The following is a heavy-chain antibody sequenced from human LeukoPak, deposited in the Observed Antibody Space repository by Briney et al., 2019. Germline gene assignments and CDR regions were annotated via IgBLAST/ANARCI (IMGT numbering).Heavy chain of an antibody. CDR2: ISSSSSYI. D-gene: IGHD4-23*01. Sequence: GGSLRLSYAACGFTLSSYSMKWVRQAPGKGLEWVSSISSSSSYIYYADSVKGRFTISRDNAKNSLYLQMNSLRAEDTAVYYCARGLYGGNSGCTYYYYMDVWGKGTTVTVSS. J-gene: IGHJ6*03. V-gene: IGHV3-21*04. CDR3: ARGLYGGNSGCTYYYYMDV. CDR1: GFTLSSYS.